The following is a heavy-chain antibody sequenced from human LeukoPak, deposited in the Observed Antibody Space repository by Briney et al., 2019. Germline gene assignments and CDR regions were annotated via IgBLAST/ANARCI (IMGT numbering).Heavy chain of an antibody. CDR3: AYVFSGSYRYLYYFDY. CDR1: GGTFSSYA. J-gene: IGHJ4*02. Sequence: GASVTVSCTASGGTFSSYAISWVRQAPGQGLEWMGGIIPIFGTANYAQKFQGRVTITADESTSTAYMELSSLRSEDTAVYYCAYVFSGSYRYLYYFDYWGQGTLVTVSS. CDR2: IIPIFGTA. V-gene: IGHV1-69*13. D-gene: IGHD3-16*02.